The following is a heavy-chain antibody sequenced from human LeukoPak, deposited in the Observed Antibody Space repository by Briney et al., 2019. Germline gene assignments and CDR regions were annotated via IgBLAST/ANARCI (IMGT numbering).Heavy chain of an antibody. D-gene: IGHD5-12*01. CDR3: ARGVPSGYESSIMDV. CDR1: GYTFTSYY. J-gene: IGHJ6*03. V-gene: IGHV1-46*01. CDR2: IDPSGGST. Sequence: ASVKVSCKASGYTFTSYYMHWVRQAPGQGLEWMGIIDPSGGSTGYAQKFQGRVTMTRDMSTSTVYMELSSLRSEDTAVYYCARGVPSGYESSIMDVWGKGTTVTVSS.